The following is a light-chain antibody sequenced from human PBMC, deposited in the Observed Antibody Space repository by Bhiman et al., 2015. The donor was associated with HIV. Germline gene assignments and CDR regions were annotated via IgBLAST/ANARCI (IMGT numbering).Light chain of an antibody. CDR3: QVWDSSSDHSWV. V-gene: IGLV3-21*04. CDR1: NIGSKS. CDR2: YDT. J-gene: IGLJ3*02. Sequence: SYELTQPPSVSVAPGKTARITCGGHNIGSKSVHWYQQKPGHAPVLVIYYDTYRPSEIPERFSGSNSGNTATLTISRVEAGDEADYYCQVWDSSSDHSWVFGGGTKLTVL.